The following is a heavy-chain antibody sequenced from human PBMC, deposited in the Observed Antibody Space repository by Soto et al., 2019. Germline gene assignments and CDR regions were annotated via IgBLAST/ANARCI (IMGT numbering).Heavy chain of an antibody. V-gene: IGHV3-66*01. CDR2: IYSSGDT. CDR3: ARDPGYGRGVSFDP. CDR1: GFSVSDNY. Sequence: VQLVESGGGLVQPGGSLRLSCAASGFSVSDNYMSWVRQASGKGLEWISVIYSSGDTYYADSVKRRLTISRDNSRNTLYLQINDLRVEATAIYYCARDPGYGRGVSFDPWGQGIPVTVSS. D-gene: IGHD2-8*01. J-gene: IGHJ5*02.